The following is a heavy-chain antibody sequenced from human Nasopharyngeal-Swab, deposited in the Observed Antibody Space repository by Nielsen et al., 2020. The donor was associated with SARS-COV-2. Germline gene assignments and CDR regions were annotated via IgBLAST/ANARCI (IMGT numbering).Heavy chain of an antibody. V-gene: IGHV3-21*01. CDR3: ARARPRLSRSIAAAGLDTFDI. D-gene: IGHD6-13*01. CDR1: GFTFSSYS. Sequence: LTCAASGFTFSSYSMNWVRQAPGKGLEWVSSISSSSSYIYYADSVKGRFTISRDNSNNTLYLQMSSLRPEDTAVYFCARARPRLSRSIAAAGLDTFDIWGQGTMVTVSS. J-gene: IGHJ3*02. CDR2: ISSSSSYI.